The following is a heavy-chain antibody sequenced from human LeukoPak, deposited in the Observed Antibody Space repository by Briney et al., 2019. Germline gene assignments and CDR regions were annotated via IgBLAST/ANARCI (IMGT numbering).Heavy chain of an antibody. CDR3: AKKLPGASYYFDF. V-gene: IGHV3-23*01. J-gene: IGHJ4*02. CDR1: GFTLSNYD. D-gene: IGHD7-27*01. CDR2: IGSGGYT. Sequence: GGSLRLSCIASGFTLSNYDMTWVRQTPGKGLEYASSIGSGGYTFYAGSVKGRFSISRDISQNTVYLQMNSLRAEDTAMYFCAKKLPGASYYFDFWGQGTLVTVSS.